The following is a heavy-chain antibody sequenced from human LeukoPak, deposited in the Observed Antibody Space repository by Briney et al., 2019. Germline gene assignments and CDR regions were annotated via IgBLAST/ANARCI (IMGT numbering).Heavy chain of an antibody. J-gene: IGHJ6*02. V-gene: IGHV3-21*01. CDR2: ISSSSSYI. CDR3: AREFYGSGSFDLGYYYGMDV. D-gene: IGHD3-10*01. CDR1: GFTFSSYS. Sequence: GRSLRLSCAVSGFTFSSYSMNWVRQAPGKGLEWVSSISSSSSYIYYADSVKGRFTISRDNAKNSLYLQMNSLRAEDTAVYYCAREFYGSGSFDLGYYYGMDVWGQGTTVTVSS.